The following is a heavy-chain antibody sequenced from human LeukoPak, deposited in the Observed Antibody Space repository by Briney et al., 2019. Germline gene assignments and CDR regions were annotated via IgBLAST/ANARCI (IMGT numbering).Heavy chain of an antibody. V-gene: IGHV4-61*01. J-gene: IGHJ6*03. Sequence: SETLSLTCTVSGGSISSGSYYWSWIRQPPGKGLEWIGYIYYSGGTNYNPSLKSRVTISVDTSKNQFSLRLNSVTAADTAVYYCARARYYYYNYMDVWGKGTTVTVSS. CDR3: ARARYYYYNYMDV. CDR2: IYYSGGT. CDR1: GGSISSGSYY.